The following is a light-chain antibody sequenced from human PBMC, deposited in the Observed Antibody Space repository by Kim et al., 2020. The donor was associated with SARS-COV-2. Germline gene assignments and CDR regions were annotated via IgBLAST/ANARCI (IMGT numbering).Light chain of an antibody. V-gene: IGKV3-20*01. CDR2: AAA. CDR1: QSVTSDY. J-gene: IGKJ1*01. Sequence: TLSLSPGDSATLSCRASQSVTSDYLAWYQQKPGQAPRLLIYAAASRATGIPDRFRGSGSGTDFTLTIKRLEPDDFAVYYCQQYGSSFGQGTKVEI. CDR3: QQYGSS.